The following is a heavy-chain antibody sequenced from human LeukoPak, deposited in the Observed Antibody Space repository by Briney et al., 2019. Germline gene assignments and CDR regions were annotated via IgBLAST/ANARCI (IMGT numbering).Heavy chain of an antibody. V-gene: IGHV3-9*01. J-gene: IGHJ3*02. CDR1: GFTFDDYA. CDR3: AALRDFWSGYLDDAFDI. D-gene: IGHD3-3*01. CDR2: ISWNSGSI. Sequence: GGSLRLSCAASGFTFDDYAMHWVRQAPGKGLEWVSGISWNSGSIGYADSVKGRSTISRDNAKNSLYLQMNSLRAEDTALYYCAALRDFWSGYLDDAFDIWGQGTMVTVSS.